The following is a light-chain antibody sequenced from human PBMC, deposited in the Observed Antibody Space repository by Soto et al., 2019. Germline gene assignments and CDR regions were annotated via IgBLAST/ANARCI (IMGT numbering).Light chain of an antibody. Sequence: EIVLTQSPGTLSLSPGERATLSCRASQTISNSYSAWYQQKPGQAPRLLIYGASTRATGIPGRFSGSGSGTDFTLTISRLEPGDFAVYYCQVYGDSSPTFGQGTKVEIK. V-gene: IGKV3-20*01. J-gene: IGKJ1*01. CDR2: GAS. CDR1: QTISNSY. CDR3: QVYGDSSPT.